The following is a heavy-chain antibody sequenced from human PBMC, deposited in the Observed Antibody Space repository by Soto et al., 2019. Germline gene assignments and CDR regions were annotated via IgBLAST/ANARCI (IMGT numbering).Heavy chain of an antibody. J-gene: IGHJ4*02. Sequence: EVQLVESGGDLVQPGGSLRLSCGVSGFIFSDYWMSWVRQAPGEGLEWVATIREDGGAKYYVDSVKGRFTISRDNARNSLFLQMNGLGVEDTAVYYRASPSTSGTTDFWGQGTLVTVSS. V-gene: IGHV3-7*01. D-gene: IGHD1-26*01. CDR3: ASPSTSGTTDF. CDR1: GFIFSDYW. CDR2: IREDGGAK.